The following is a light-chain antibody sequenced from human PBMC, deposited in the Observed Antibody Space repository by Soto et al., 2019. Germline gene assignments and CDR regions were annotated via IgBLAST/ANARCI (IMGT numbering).Light chain of an antibody. CDR3: CSYAGRSTWV. J-gene: IGLJ3*02. CDR1: SSDVGSYNL. CDR2: EGS. Sequence: QSALTQPASVSGSPGQSITICCTGSSSDVGSYNLVSWYQQHPGKAPKLMIYEGSKRPSGVSNRFSGSKSVNTAYLTISGLQAEDEADYYCCSYAGRSTWVFGGGTKLTVL. V-gene: IGLV2-23*01.